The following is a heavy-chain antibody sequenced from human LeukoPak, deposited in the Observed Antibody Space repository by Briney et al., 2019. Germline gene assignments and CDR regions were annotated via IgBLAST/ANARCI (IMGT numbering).Heavy chain of an antibody. CDR3: ARHRISSSNNYFDY. D-gene: IGHD6-6*01. CDR1: GGSISSSTYY. V-gene: IGHV4-39*01. CDR2: IYYRGST. Sequence: SETLSLTCTVSGGSISSSTYYWGWIRQPPGKGLESIASIYYRGSTYYNPSLKSRVTISADTSKNQFSLRLSSVTAADTAVYYCARHRISSSNNYFDYWGQGTLVAVSS. J-gene: IGHJ4*02.